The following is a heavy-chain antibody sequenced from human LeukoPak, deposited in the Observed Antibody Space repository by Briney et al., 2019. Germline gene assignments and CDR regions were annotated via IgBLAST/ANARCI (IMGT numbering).Heavy chain of an antibody. CDR1: GGSISSSSSY. D-gene: IGHD1-1*01. CDR3: ASLQHPYYFDY. CDR2: IYYSGSS. V-gene: IGHV4-39*01. Sequence: SETLSLTCSVSGGSISSSSSYWGWIRQPPGKGLEWIGSIYYSGSSFDNPALKSRVTISVDTSKNQFSLKLSSVTAADTAVYYCASLQHPYYFDYWGQGTLVTVSS. J-gene: IGHJ4*02.